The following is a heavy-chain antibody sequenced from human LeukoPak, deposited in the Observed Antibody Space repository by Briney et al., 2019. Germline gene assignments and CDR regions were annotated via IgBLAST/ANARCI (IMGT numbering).Heavy chain of an antibody. V-gene: IGHV4-30-4*07. CDR2: IYYSVNT. Sequence: PSETLSLTCAIYGGSFSGYSWSWIRQPPGKGLEWIGYIYYSVNTYYSPSLKSRVTISVDTSKNQFSLKLSSVTAADTAVYYCTRDGGVAPHNWFDPWGQGTLVTVSS. J-gene: IGHJ5*02. CDR1: GGSFSGYS. CDR3: TRDGGVAPHNWFDP. D-gene: IGHD2-8*02.